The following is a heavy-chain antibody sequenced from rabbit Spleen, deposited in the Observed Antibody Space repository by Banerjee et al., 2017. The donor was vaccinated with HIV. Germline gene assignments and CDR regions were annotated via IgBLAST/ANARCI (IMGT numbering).Heavy chain of an antibody. J-gene: IGHJ4*01. V-gene: IGHV1S7*01. CDR1: GFTLSNYG. CDR2: IDPVFGIA. D-gene: IGHD1-1*01. Sequence: QLVESGGGLVQPGGSLKLSCKASGFTLSNYGVNWVRQAPGKGLEWIGYIDPVFGIAVYASWVNGRFTISRDNAQNTLYLQLNSLTAADTATYFCVREVYHILGLWGPGTLVTVS. CDR3: VREVYHILGL.